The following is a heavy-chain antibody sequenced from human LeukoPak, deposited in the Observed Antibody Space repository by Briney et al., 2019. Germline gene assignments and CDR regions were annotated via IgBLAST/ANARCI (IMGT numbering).Heavy chain of an antibody. CDR3: AKEFGPATQRGAIYYYYGMDV. D-gene: IGHD2-15*01. V-gene: IGHV3-9*01. Sequence: GRSLRLSCAASGFTFDDYAMHWVRQAPGKGLEWVSGISWNSGSTGYADSVKGRFTISRDNAKNSLYLQMNSLRAEDTALYYCAKEFGPATQRGAIYYYYGMDVWGQGTTVTVSS. CDR1: GFTFDDYA. J-gene: IGHJ6*02. CDR2: ISWNSGST.